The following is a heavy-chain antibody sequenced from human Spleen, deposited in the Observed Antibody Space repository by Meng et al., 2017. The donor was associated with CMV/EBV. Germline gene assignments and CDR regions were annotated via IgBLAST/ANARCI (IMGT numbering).Heavy chain of an antibody. Sequence: RFSFSTCAVHWVRQTPGKGLGWVAVISYDGSNKYYADSVKGRFTISRDNSKNTLHLQMNTLRAEDTALYYCARGGYYDSSGQNWFDPWGQGTLVTVSS. CDR2: ISYDGSNK. J-gene: IGHJ5*02. CDR1: RFSFSTCA. CDR3: ARGGYYDSSGQNWFDP. V-gene: IGHV3-30-3*01. D-gene: IGHD3-22*01.